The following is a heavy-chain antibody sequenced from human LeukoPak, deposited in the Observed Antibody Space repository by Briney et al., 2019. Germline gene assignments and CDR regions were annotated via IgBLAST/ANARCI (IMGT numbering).Heavy chain of an antibody. CDR3: ARENYDILIGPVRLYYFDY. CDR1: GGTFSSYA. D-gene: IGHD3-9*01. J-gene: IGHJ4*02. CDR2: IIPIFGTA. V-gene: IGHV1-69*13. Sequence: SVKVSCKASGGTFSSYAISWVRQAPGQGLEWMGGIIPIFGTANYAQKFQGRVTITADESTSTAYMELSSLRSEDTAVYYCARENYDILIGPVRLYYFDYWGQGTLITVSS.